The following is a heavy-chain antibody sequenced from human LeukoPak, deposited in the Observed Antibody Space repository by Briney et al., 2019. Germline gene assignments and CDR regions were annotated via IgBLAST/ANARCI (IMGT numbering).Heavy chain of an antibody. V-gene: IGHV4-59*08. J-gene: IGHJ4*02. D-gene: IGHD1-26*01. CDR1: GGSISSYY. CDR3: ASGSEAHADFDY. Sequence: SETLSLTCTVSGGSISSYYWSWIRQPPGKGLEWIGYIYYSGSTNYNPSLKSRGTISVDTSKNQFSLKLSSVTAADTAVYYCASGSEAHADFDYWGQGTLVTVSS. CDR2: IYYSGST.